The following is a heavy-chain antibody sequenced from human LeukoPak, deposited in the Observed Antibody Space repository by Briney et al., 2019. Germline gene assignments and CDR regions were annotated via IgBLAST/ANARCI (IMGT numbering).Heavy chain of an antibody. CDR1: GGSFSGYY. CDR2: INHSGST. D-gene: IGHD6-13*01. J-gene: IGHJ5*02. V-gene: IGHV4-34*01. Sequence: SETLSLTCAVYGGSFSGYYWSWIRQPPGKGLEWIGEINHSGSTNYNPSLKSRVTISVDTSKNQFSLKLSSVTAADTAVYYCAKVAPTPYSSSWRNWFDPWGQGTLVTVSS. CDR3: AKVAPTPYSSSWRNWFDP.